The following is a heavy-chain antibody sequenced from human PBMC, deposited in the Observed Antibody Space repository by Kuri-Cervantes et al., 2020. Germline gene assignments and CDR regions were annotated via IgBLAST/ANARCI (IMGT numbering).Heavy chain of an antibody. J-gene: IGHJ5*02. CDR1: GFTFGDYA. CDR3: TRHDGDDFWSGYYTSWFDP. D-gene: IGHD3-3*01. Sequence: GESLKISCTASGFTFGDYAMSWVRQAPGKGLEWVGFIRSKAYGGTTEYAASVKGRFTISRDDSKSIAYLQMNSLKTEDTAVYYCTRHDGDDFWSGYYTSWFDPWGQGTLVTVSS. CDR2: IRSKAYGGTT. V-gene: IGHV3-49*04.